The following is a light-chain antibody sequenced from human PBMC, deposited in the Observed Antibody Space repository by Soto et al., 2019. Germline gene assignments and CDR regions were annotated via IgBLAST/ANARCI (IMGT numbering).Light chain of an antibody. CDR2: DAS. Sequence: DIKMTQSPSSLSASVGDRVTITCQASQDINNYLNWYQQKPGQAPKLLIYDASGLEVGVPSRFSGSGSGTEFTITISRMQNDDFATYYCQQYNSYWLTFGGGTKLDIK. CDR3: QQYNSYWLT. V-gene: IGKV1-33*01. J-gene: IGKJ4*01. CDR1: QDINNY.